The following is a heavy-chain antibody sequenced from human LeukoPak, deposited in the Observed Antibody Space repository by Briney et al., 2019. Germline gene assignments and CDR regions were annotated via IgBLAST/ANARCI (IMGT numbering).Heavy chain of an antibody. V-gene: IGHV4-61*02. CDR2: IYTSGST. CDR1: GGSISSGSYY. D-gene: IGHD3-10*01. CDR3: ARARGSGSYPDY. Sequence: SQTLSLTCTVSGGSISSGSYYWSWIRQPAGKGLEWIGRIYTSGSTNYNPSLKSRVTISVDTSENQFSLKLSSVTAADTAVYYCARARGSGSYPDYWGQGTLVTVSS. J-gene: IGHJ4*02.